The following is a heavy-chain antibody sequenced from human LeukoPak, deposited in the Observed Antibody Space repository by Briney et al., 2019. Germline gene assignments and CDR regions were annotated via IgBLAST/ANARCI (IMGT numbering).Heavy chain of an antibody. CDR3: AVSAGDYFDY. CDR2: IYYSGST. V-gene: IGHV4-39*01. J-gene: IGHJ4*02. Sequence: SETLSLTCTVSGGSISSNNYYWGWIRQPPGKGLEWIGTIYYSGSTYYNPSLKSRVTISVDTSKNQFSLKLGSVTAADTAVYYCAVSAGDYFDYWGQGTLVTVSS. CDR1: GGSISSNNYY. D-gene: IGHD3-10*01.